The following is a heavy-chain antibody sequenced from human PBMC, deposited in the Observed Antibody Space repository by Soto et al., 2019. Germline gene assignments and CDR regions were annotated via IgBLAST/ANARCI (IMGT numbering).Heavy chain of an antibody. Sequence: ASVKVSCKTSGYTFANYAVTWVRQAPGQGLEWVGCNTDYAQKFQGTVTMTSDTSTSTAYLELRSLTSDDTAVYYCARGGPPRFGGSWNYYFY. CDR3: ARGGPPRFGGSWNYYFY. CDR2: NT. D-gene: IGHD3-16*01. CDR1: GYTFANYA. J-gene: IGHJ6*03. V-gene: IGHV1-18*04.